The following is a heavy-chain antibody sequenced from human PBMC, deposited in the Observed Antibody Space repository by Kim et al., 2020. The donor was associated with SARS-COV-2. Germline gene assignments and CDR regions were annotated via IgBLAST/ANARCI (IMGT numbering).Heavy chain of an antibody. Sequence: GGSLRLSCAASGFTFSSYAMSWVRQAPGKGLEWVSAISGSGGSTYYADSVKGRFTISRDNSKNTLYLQMNSLRAEDTAVYYCASSAELLWFGELDYWGQGTLVTVSS. V-gene: IGHV3-23*01. J-gene: IGHJ4*02. CDR2: ISGSGGST. CDR1: GFTFSSYA. D-gene: IGHD3-10*01. CDR3: ASSAELLWFGELDY.